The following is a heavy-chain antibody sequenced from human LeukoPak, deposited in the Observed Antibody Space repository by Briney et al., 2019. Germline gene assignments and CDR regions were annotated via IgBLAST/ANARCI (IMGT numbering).Heavy chain of an antibody. D-gene: IGHD3-9*01. Sequence: GGSLRLSCAASGFTFSSYAMSWVRQAPGKGLEWVSGISGSGGSTYYADSVKGRLTISRDNSKNTLYLQMNSLRAEDTAVYYCAKDSNPYYDILTGYSYFDYWGQGTLVTVSS. V-gene: IGHV3-23*01. J-gene: IGHJ4*02. CDR3: AKDSNPYYDILTGYSYFDY. CDR2: ISGSGGST. CDR1: GFTFSSYA.